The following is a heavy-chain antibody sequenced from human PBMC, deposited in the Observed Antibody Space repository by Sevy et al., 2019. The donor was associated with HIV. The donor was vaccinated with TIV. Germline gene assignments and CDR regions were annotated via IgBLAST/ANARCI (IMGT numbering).Heavy chain of an antibody. J-gene: IGHJ6*02. D-gene: IGHD3-3*01. V-gene: IGHV3-11*06. CDR3: ARAYYDFWSGYYPRSPYYYYGMDV. CDR1: GFTFSDYY. CDR2: ISSSSSYT. Sequence: GGSLRLSCAASGFTFSDYYMSWIRQAPGKGLEWVSYISSSSSYTNYADSVKGRFTISRDNAKNSLYLQMNSLRAEDTAVYYWARAYYDFWSGYYPRSPYYYYGMDVWGQGTTVTVSS.